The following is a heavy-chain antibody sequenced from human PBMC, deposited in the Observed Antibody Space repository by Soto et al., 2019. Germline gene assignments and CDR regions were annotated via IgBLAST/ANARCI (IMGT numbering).Heavy chain of an antibody. CDR3: ARGGGTILAPLP. CDR1: GYTFTGYF. J-gene: IGHJ5*02. V-gene: IGHV1-2*02. CDR2: INPNSGAT. D-gene: IGHD3-3*01. Sequence: GASVKVSCKAFGYTFTGYFMHWVRQAPGQGLERLGWINPNSGATKYAQKFQGRVTLTRDTSINTAYMEMSMLRSDDTAVYYCARGGGTILAPLPWGQGTLVTVS.